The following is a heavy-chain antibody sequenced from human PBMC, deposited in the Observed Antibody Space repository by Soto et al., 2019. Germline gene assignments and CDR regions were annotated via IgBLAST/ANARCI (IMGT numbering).Heavy chain of an antibody. Sequence: XGSLRLSCPASGFTFTRYSMNWVRQAPGKGLEWVSSISSTTNYIYYGDSMKGRFTISRDNAKKSLYLEMNSLRAEDTAVYYCARESEDLTSNFDYWGQGTLVTV. J-gene: IGHJ4*02. CDR1: GFTFTRYS. CDR2: ISSTTNYI. V-gene: IGHV3-21*01. CDR3: ARESEDLTSNFDY.